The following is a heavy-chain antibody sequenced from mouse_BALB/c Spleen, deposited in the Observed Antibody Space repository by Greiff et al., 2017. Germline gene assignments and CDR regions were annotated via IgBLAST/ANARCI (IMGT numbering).Heavy chain of an antibody. V-gene: IGHV5-17*02. CDR1: GFSFSSFE. CDR3: ARSDYDWYFDV. D-gene: IGHD2-13*01. Sequence: EVQLLQSGPGLVQPGGSRKLSCTASGFSFSSFEMHWVRQGPGKGLEWVAYISRDSGTIYYAHKLKGRGTITRDNPNSTVYLQMNSLRSEDTAMYYCARSDYDWYFDVWGAGTTVTVSS. CDR2: ISRDSGTI. J-gene: IGHJ1*01.